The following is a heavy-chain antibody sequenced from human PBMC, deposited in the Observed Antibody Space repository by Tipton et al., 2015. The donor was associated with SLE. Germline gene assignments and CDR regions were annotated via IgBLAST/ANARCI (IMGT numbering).Heavy chain of an antibody. Sequence: TLSLTCTVSGGSISSGSYYWSWIRQPAGKGLEWIGYIYTSGSTNYNPSLKSRVIISVDTSKNQFSLKLSSVTAADTAVYYCARVRWRVGARSPGAFDIWGQGTMVTVSS. CDR3: ARVRWRVGARSPGAFDI. CDR2: IYTSGST. J-gene: IGHJ3*02. V-gene: IGHV4-61*09. D-gene: IGHD1-26*01. CDR1: GGSISSGSYY.